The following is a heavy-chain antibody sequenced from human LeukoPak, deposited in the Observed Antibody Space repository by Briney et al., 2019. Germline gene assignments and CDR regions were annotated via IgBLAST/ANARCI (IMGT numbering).Heavy chain of an antibody. V-gene: IGHV3-23*01. J-gene: IGHJ4*02. CDR2: ISANAVGT. CDR3: GKGESSSSTPGPPRFDY. Sequence: HPGGSLRLSCAPSGFTFSSYAMGWVRQAPGKGLEWVSAISANAVGTYYADSVKGRFTISRDSSKNMLYLQMNSLRAEDTAVYFCGKGESSSSTPGPPRFDYRGQGTLVTVSS. D-gene: IGHD6-13*01. CDR1: GFTFSSYA.